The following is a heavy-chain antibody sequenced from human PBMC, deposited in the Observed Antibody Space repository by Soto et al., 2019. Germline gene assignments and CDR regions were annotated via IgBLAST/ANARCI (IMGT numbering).Heavy chain of an antibody. CDR1: GFTFSSYA. D-gene: IGHD6-13*01. CDR3: AKDGTWSSSWSIY. CDR2: ISGSGGST. J-gene: IGHJ4*02. Sequence: GGSLRLSCAASGFTFSSYAMSWVRQVPGKGLEWVSAISGSGGSTYYADSVKGRFTISRDNSKNTLYLQMNSLRAEDTAVYYCAKDGTWSSSWSIYWGQGTLVTVSS. V-gene: IGHV3-23*01.